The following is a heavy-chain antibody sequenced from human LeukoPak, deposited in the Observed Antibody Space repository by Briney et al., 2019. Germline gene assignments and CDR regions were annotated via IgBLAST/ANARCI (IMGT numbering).Heavy chain of an antibody. J-gene: IGHJ6*02. CDR2: IWYDGSNK. Sequence: GRPLRLSCAASGFTFSSYGMHWVRQAPGKGLEWVAVIWYDGSNKYYADSVKGRFTISRDNSKNTLYLQMNSLRAEDTAVYYCARDRIVVVPAAHLYYYYGMDVWGQGTTVTISS. CDR1: GFTFSSYG. CDR3: ARDRIVVVPAAHLYYYYGMDV. V-gene: IGHV3-33*01. D-gene: IGHD2-2*01.